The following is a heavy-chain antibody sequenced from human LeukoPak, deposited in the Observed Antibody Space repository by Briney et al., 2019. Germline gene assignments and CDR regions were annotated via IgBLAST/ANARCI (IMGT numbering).Heavy chain of an antibody. V-gene: IGHV3-73*01. CDR2: IRSKANSYAT. CDR3: TRSDTYYYGSGSYYPSGY. D-gene: IGHD3-10*01. J-gene: IGHJ4*02. Sequence: GGALRLSCAASGFTFSGSAMHWVRQASGKGLEWVGRIRSKANSYATAYAASVKGRFTISRDDSKNTAYLQMNSLKTEDTAVYYCTRSDTYYYGSGSYYPSGYWGQGTLVTVSS. CDR1: GFTFSGSA.